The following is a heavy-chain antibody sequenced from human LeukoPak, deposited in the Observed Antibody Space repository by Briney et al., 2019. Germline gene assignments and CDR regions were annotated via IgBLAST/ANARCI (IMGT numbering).Heavy chain of an antibody. J-gene: IGHJ5*02. D-gene: IGHD6-19*01. CDR3: ARELNGYSSGWYWFDP. Sequence: GASVKVSCKASGYTFTSYGISWVRQAPGQGLEWMGWISAYNGNTNYAQKLQGRVTMTTDTSTSTAYMELRSLRSDDTAVYYCARELNGYSSGWYWFDPWGQGTLVTVSS. CDR2: ISAYNGNT. CDR1: GYTFTSYG. V-gene: IGHV1-18*01.